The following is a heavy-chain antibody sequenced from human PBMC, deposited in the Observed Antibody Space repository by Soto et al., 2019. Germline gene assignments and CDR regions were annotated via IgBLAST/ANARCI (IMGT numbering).Heavy chain of an antibody. D-gene: IGHD1-7*01. V-gene: IGHV1-69*13. Sequence: GASVKVSCKASGGTFSSYAISWVRQAPGQGLEWMGGIIPIFGTANYAQKFQGRVTITADESTSTAYMELSSLRSEDTAVYYCAREPHITGTTYYYYGMDVWGQGTTVTVSS. CDR3: AREPHITGTTYYYYGMDV. J-gene: IGHJ6*02. CDR2: IIPIFGTA. CDR1: GGTFSSYA.